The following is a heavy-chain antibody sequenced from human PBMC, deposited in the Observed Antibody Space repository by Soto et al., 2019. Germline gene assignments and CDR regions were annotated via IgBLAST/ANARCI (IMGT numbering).Heavy chain of an antibody. J-gene: IGHJ3*02. Sequence: QVQLVQSGAEVKKPGSSVKVSCKASGGTFSSYTISWVRQAPGQGLEWMGRIIPILGIANYAQKFQGRVTITADKTTSTAYMELSSLRSEDTAVYYCARDHFHGSSTSCPYAFDIWGQGTMVTVSS. CDR3: ARDHFHGSSTSCPYAFDI. D-gene: IGHD2-2*01. V-gene: IGHV1-69*08. CDR1: GGTFSSYT. CDR2: IIPILGIA.